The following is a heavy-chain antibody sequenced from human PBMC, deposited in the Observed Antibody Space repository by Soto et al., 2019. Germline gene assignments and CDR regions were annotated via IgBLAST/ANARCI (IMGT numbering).Heavy chain of an antibody. CDR1: GGTFSSYA. Sequence: VPSVKGSCKASGGTFSSYAISWVRQAPGQGLEWMGGIIPIFGTANYAQKFQGRVTITADESTSTAYMELSSLRAEDTAVYYCAKDSGVPDFGAGLTAFDIWGQGT. CDR3: AKDSGVPDFGAGLTAFDI. J-gene: IGHJ3*02. D-gene: IGHD3-3*01. V-gene: IGHV1-69*13. CDR2: IIPIFGTA.